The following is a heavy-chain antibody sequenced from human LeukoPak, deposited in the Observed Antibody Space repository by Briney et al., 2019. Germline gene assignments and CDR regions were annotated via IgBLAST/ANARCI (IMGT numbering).Heavy chain of an antibody. D-gene: IGHD2-2*01. CDR3: ARALYSASWHDY. CDR1: GFTVSSNY. V-gene: IGHV3-66*01. Sequence: PGRSLRLSCAASGFTVSSNYMNWVRQAPGKGLEWVSVIYSGGSTYYADSVKGRFTISRDNSNNTLYLQMNSLRAEDTAVYYCARALYSASWHDYWGQGTLVTVSS. CDR2: IYSGGST. J-gene: IGHJ4*02.